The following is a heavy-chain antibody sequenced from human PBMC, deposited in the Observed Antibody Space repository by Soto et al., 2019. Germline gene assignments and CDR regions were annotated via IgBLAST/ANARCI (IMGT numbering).Heavy chain of an antibody. V-gene: IGHV4-59*01. J-gene: IGHJ4*02. CDR2: IYYTGTT. CDR1: GGSMSGNY. D-gene: IGHD6-19*01. Sequence: QVQLQESGPGLVKSSETLSLTCTVSGGSMSGNYWSWIRQTPGKGLEWIGYIYYTGTTNYNSSLKSRVTRSVDTSKNQFSLKLTSVTAADTAVYFCARGGWYVDYWGQGTLVTVSS. CDR3: ARGGWYVDY.